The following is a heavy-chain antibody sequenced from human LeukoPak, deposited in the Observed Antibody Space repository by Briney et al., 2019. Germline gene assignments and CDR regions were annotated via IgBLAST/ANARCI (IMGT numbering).Heavy chain of an antibody. J-gene: IGHJ5*02. Sequence: SETLSLTCTVSGDSISSYYWSWIRQPPGMGLEWIGYISYSGTTYYDPSLKSRAILSVDTSNNQISLRLTSVTAADTAIYYCVRHGESSSWFDPWGQGTLVTVSS. CDR3: VRHGESSSWFDP. V-gene: IGHV4-59*08. CDR1: GDSISSYY. CDR2: ISYSGTT. D-gene: IGHD7-27*01.